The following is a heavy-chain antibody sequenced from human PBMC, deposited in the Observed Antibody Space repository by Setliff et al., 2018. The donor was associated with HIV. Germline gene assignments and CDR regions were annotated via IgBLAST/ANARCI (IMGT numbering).Heavy chain of an antibody. CDR3: TANYEHY. CDR2: IRSNTYGGTT. D-gene: IGHD4-4*01. Sequence: RLSCTGSGFNFENYAMNWVRQAPGKALEWIAFIRSNTYGGTTEYAASVKGRFTISRDDSKSIAYLQMDSLKAEDTAVYYCTANYEHYWGQGTLVTVSS. V-gene: IGHV3-49*02. J-gene: IGHJ4*02. CDR1: GFNFENYA.